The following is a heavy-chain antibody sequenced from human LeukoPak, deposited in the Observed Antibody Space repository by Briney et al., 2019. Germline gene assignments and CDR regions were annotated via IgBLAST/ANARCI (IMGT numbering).Heavy chain of an antibody. CDR2: FDPEDGET. CDR3: ARTMVRGGAWPFYFAY. Sequence: ASVKVSCKVSGYTLTELSMHWMRQAPGKGLEWMGGFDPEDGETIYAQKFQGRVTMTEDTSTDTAYMELSSLRSEDTAVYYCARTMVRGGAWPFYFAYWGQRTLVTVSS. D-gene: IGHD3-10*01. V-gene: IGHV1-24*01. CDR1: GYTLTELS. J-gene: IGHJ4*02.